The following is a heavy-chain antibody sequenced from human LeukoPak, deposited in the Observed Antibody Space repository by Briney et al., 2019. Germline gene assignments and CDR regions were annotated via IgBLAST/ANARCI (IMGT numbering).Heavy chain of an antibody. Sequence: GGSLRLSCAASGFTFSSTWMNWVRQGPGRGLEWVSRITSDGSSTIYADSVKGRFTISRDNSKNTLYLQMNSLRAEDTAVYYCAKDQTRGSAGRDAYFDYWGQGTLVTVSS. CDR3: AKDQTRGSAGRDAYFDY. V-gene: IGHV3-74*01. CDR2: ITSDGSST. CDR1: GFTFSSTW. D-gene: IGHD1-7*01. J-gene: IGHJ4*02.